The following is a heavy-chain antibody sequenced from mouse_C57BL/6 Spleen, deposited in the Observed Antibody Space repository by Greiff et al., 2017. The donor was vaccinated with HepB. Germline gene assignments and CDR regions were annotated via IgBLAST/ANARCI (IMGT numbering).Heavy chain of an antibody. CDR3: GKIQGYYAMDY. V-gene: IGHV1-74*01. CDR2: IHPSDSDT. CDR1: GYTFTSYW. J-gene: IGHJ4*01. Sequence: QVQLQQPGAELVKPGASVKVSCKASGYTFTSYWMHWVKQRPGQGLEWIGRIHPSDSDTNYNQKFKGKATLTVDKSSSTAYMQLSSLTSEDSAVYYCGKIQGYYAMDYWGQGTSVTVSS. D-gene: IGHD5-1-1*01.